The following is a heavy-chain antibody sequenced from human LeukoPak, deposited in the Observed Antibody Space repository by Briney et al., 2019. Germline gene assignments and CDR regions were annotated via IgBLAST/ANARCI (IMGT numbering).Heavy chain of an antibody. Sequence: KPSETLSLTCTVSGDSISSSDYYWGWIRQPPGKGLEWIGSFYYSGNTYYNPSLKSRVSISVDPSKNQLSLKLSSVSAADTAVYYCARHFFGGYVFAYWGQGTLVTVSS. V-gene: IGHV4-39*01. J-gene: IGHJ4*02. CDR2: FYYSGNT. CDR3: ARHFFGGYVFAY. CDR1: GDSISSSDYY. D-gene: IGHD5-12*01.